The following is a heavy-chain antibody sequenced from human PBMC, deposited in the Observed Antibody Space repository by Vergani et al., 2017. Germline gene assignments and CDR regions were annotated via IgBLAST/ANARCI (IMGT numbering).Heavy chain of an antibody. CDR2: IYTSGST. J-gene: IGHJ5*02. V-gene: IGHV4-4*07. D-gene: IGHD2-2*01. Sequence: QVQLQESGPGLVKPSETLSLTCTVSGGSISSYYWSWIRQPAGKGLEWIGRIYTSGSTNYNPSLKSRVTISVDTSKNQFSLKLSSVTAADTAVYYCARERDIVVVPAYGYWFDPLGQGTLVTVSS. CDR3: ARERDIVVVPAYGYWFDP. CDR1: GGSISSYY.